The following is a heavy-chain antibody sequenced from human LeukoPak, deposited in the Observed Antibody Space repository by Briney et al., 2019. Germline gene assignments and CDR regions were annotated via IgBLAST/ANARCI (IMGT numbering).Heavy chain of an antibody. V-gene: IGHV3-53*01. CDR3: ARGTGGGGGYYSNSDD. D-gene: IGHD3-22*01. Sequence: GGSLRLSCAASGFTLSSYAMSWVRQAPGEGREWVSVIFAGGSTYYTDSVKGRFSISRDDSWNTVYLQMNSLSAEDTAVYYRARGTGGGGGYYSNSDDWGQGTLVTVSS. CDR2: IFAGGST. CDR1: GFTLSSYA. J-gene: IGHJ4*02.